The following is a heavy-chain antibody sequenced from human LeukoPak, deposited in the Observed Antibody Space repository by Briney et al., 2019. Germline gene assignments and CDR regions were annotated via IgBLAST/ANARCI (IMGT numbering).Heavy chain of an antibody. CDR1: GFTFGDYA. J-gene: IGHJ4*02. V-gene: IGHV3-49*04. D-gene: IGHD3-3*01. CDR3: SYDFWSGYYPSLDY. CDR2: IRSKAYGGTT. Sequence: PGGSLRLSCTASGFTFGDYAMSWVRQAPGKGLEWVGFIRSKAYGGTTEYAASVKGRFTISRDDSKSIAYLQMNSLKTEDTAVYFCSYDFWSGYYPSLDYWGQGTLVTVSS.